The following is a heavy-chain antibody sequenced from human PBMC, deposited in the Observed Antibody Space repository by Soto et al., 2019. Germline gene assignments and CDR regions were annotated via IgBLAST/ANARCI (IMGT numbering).Heavy chain of an antibody. D-gene: IGHD1-26*01. CDR1: GYTFTSYA. CDR3: ASYSSSGSYLGY. Sequence: ASVKVSCRASGYTFTSYAMHWVRQAPGQRLEWMGWINAGNGNTKYSQKFQGRVTITRDTSASTAYMELSSLRSEDTAVYYCASYSSSGSYLGYWGQGTLVTVSS. J-gene: IGHJ4*02. CDR2: INAGNGNT. V-gene: IGHV1-3*01.